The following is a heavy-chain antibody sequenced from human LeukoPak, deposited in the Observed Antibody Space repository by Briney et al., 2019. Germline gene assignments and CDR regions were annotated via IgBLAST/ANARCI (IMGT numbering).Heavy chain of an antibody. J-gene: IGHJ4*02. D-gene: IGHD3-3*01. CDR1: GGTFSSYA. CDR3: ARTGYDFWSGYYFDY. Sequence: ASVKVSCKASGGTFSSYAISWVRQAPGQGLEWMGGIIPIFGTANYAQKFQGRVTITTDESTSTAYMELSSLRSEDTAVYYCARTGYDFWSGYYFDYWGQGTLVTVSS. V-gene: IGHV1-69*05. CDR2: IIPIFGTA.